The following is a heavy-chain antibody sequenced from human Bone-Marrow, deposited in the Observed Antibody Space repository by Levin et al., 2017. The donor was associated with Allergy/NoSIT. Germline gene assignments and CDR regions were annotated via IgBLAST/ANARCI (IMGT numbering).Heavy chain of an antibody. V-gene: IGHV3-11*01. CDR2: ISSRSNLI. CDR3: ARGDFWSGPLDS. CDR1: GFSFSDYY. Sequence: SCAASGFSFSDYYMTWIRQAPGKGLEWLSYISSRSNLIYYADSVKGRFTISRDNAKNSLFLQMNSLTAEDSAMYYCARGDFWSGPLDSWGQGTLVTVSS. J-gene: IGHJ4*02. D-gene: IGHD3-3*01.